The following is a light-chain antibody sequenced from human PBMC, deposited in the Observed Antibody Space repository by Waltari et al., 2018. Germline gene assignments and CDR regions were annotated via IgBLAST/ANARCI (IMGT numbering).Light chain of an antibody. Sequence: EIVLTQSPGTLSLSPGERATLSCRASQSVGSNYLAWFQQKPGQAPRLLIYGTSSRSTGIPDRFSGGGSGTDFTLTISRLDPEDFAVYYCQQYGTSPWTFGQGTNGEIK. CDR3: QQYGTSPWT. CDR1: QSVGSNY. CDR2: GTS. V-gene: IGKV3-20*01. J-gene: IGKJ1*01.